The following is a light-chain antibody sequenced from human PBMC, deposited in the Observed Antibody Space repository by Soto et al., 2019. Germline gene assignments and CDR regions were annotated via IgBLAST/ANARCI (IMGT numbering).Light chain of an antibody. CDR1: QTVRNNY. CDR2: DAS. J-gene: IGKJ1*01. CDR3: QQHSHWPPWT. Sequence: EFVLTHSPGTLSLSPGERATLSCSASQTVRNNYLAWYQQKPGQAPRLLIYDASSRATGIPARFSGSGSGTDFTLTISDLEPEDFAVYYCQQHSHWPPWTFGQGTKVDIK. V-gene: IGKV3D-20*02.